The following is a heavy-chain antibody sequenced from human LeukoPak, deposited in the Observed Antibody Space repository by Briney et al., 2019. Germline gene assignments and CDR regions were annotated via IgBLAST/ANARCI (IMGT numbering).Heavy chain of an antibody. J-gene: IGHJ5*02. CDR2: VYYSGST. D-gene: IGHD2-8*01. CDR1: GGSISSGSYY. Sequence: PSQTLSLTCTVSGGSISSGSYYWGWIRQAPGKGLEWIGNVYYSGSTFYNPSLKSRVTISVDTSKNQFSLKLRSVTAADTAIYYCARASFNVVFGNWFDPWGQGTLVTVSS. V-gene: IGHV4-39*01. CDR3: ARASFNVVFGNWFDP.